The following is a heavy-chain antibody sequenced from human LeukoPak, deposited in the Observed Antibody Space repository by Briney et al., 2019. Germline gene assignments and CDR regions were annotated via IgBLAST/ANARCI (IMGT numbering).Heavy chain of an antibody. CDR2: IVPSTTTL. Sequence: GGSLRLSCAASGFTFSNYGMNWVRQAPGKGLEGFSYIVPSTTTLYYADSVNDLFTISTDNPKNSLYLQMNSLRDEDTAVYYCARHDYGGNSGDYWGQGTLVTVSS. D-gene: IGHD4-23*01. V-gene: IGHV3-48*02. CDR1: GFTFSNYG. CDR3: ARHDYGGNSGDY. J-gene: IGHJ4*02.